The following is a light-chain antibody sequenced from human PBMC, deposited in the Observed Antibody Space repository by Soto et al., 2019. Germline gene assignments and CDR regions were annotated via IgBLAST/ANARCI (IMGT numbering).Light chain of an antibody. J-gene: IGKJ4*01. CDR3: QQYENLPLT. V-gene: IGKV1-33*01. CDR2: DAS. Sequence: DTQMTQSPSSLSASVGDRVTITCQASQDIKNYLNWYLQKPRKAPKLLIYDASNLERGVPSRFSGSAAGTEYSLTISSLQPEDNGTYYCQQYENLPLTFGGGTKVDIK. CDR1: QDIKNY.